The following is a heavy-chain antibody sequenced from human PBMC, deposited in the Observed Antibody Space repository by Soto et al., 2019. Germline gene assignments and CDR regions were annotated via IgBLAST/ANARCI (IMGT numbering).Heavy chain of an antibody. Sequence: EVQLVESGGGLVQPGGSLRLSCAASGFTFSSYEMNWVRQAPGKGLEWVSYISSSGSTIYYADSVKGRFTISRDNAKNSLYLQMNSLRAEDTAVYYCARDIAAAGYYYYYYGMDVWGQGTTVTVSS. CDR1: GFTFSSYE. J-gene: IGHJ6*02. CDR3: ARDIAAAGYYYYYYGMDV. V-gene: IGHV3-48*03. D-gene: IGHD6-13*01. CDR2: ISSSGSTI.